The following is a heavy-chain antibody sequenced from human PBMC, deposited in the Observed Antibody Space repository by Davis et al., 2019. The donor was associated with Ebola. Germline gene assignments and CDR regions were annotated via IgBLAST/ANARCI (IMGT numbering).Heavy chain of an antibody. J-gene: IGHJ5*02. V-gene: IGHV4-34*01. D-gene: IGHD3-3*01. CDR1: GGSFSGYY. CDR3: ARGAPSFTIFGVVIRWFDP. Sequence: SETLSLTCAVYGGSFSGYYWSWIRQPPGKGLEWIGEINHSGSTNYNPSLKSRVTISVDTSKNQFSLKLSSVTAADTAVYYCARGAPSFTIFGVVIRWFDPWGQGTLVTVSS. CDR2: INHSGST.